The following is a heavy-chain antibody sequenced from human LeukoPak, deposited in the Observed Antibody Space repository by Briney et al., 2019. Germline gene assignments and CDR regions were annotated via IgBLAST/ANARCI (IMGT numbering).Heavy chain of an antibody. J-gene: IGHJ4*02. Sequence: PGGSLRLSCAASGFTFSSYAMSWVRQAPGKGLEWVSAISGSGGSTYYADSVKGRFTISRDSSKNTLYLQMNSLRAEDTAVYYCAKLSSPGPYYFDYWGQGTLVTVSS. CDR2: ISGSGGST. CDR3: AKLSSPGPYYFDY. CDR1: GFTFSSYA. D-gene: IGHD3-10*01. V-gene: IGHV3-23*01.